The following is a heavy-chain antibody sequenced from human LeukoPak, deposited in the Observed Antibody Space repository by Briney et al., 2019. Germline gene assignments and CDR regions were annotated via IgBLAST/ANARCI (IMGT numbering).Heavy chain of an antibody. CDR3: ARDISQRGYSYGSFYYYYMDV. D-gene: IGHD5-18*01. CDR2: IYPSGGT. V-gene: IGHV4-61*02. J-gene: IGHJ6*03. Sequence: SETLSLTCTVSGGSINGSSYYWACIRQPAGKGLEWIGRIYPSGGTNYNPSLKSRVTIQVKTSKTQFSPKLSPVTAADTAVHYCARDISQRGYSYGSFYYYYMDVWGKGTTVTISS. CDR1: GGSINGSSYY.